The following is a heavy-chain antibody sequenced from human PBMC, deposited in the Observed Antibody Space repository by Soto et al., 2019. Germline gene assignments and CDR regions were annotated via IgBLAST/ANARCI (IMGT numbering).Heavy chain of an antibody. CDR3: AHVYWAASGTRYYFDH. D-gene: IGHD6-13*01. Sequence: QITLTESGPPLVKPTQTLTLTCTFSGFSFSTGAVGVGWIRQPPGKALEFLALIYWDDDKRTRPSLKNKITITKDTSRNPVVLTMTDLAPGATATYYCAHVYWAASGTRYYFDHWGQGTLVTVSS. CDR2: IYWDDDK. V-gene: IGHV2-5*02. CDR1: GFSFSTGAVG. J-gene: IGHJ4*02.